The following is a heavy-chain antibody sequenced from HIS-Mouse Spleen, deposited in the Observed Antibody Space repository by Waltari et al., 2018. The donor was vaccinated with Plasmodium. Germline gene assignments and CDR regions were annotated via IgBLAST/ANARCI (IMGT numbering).Heavy chain of an antibody. CDR2: IYYSVST. Sequence: QVQLQESGPGLVKPSETLSLTCTVPGGAISRYYWRWILQPPGKGLEWIGYIYYSVSTNYNPSLKSRVTISVDTSKNQFSLKLSSVTAADTAVYYCARLRYSYGYFDYWGQGTLVTVSS. CDR3: ARLRYSYGYFDY. J-gene: IGHJ4*02. D-gene: IGHD5-18*01. V-gene: IGHV4-59*08. CDR1: GGAISRYY.